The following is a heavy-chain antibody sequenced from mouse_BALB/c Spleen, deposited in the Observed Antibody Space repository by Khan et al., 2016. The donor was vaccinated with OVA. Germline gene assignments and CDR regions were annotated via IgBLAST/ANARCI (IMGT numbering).Heavy chain of an antibody. CDR1: GDSITSGY. V-gene: IGHV3-8*02. CDR2: INYSGTT. D-gene: IGHD1-2*01. J-gene: IGHJ1*01. Sequence: EVQLQESGPSLVKPSQTLSLTCSVTGDSITSGYWNWIRKFPGNKLEYMGYINYSGTTYYIPSLKSRISITRDTSKNQCYLQLNSVTTEDTATYYCATSYYGNTYWYFDVWGAGTTVTVSS. CDR3: ATSYYGNTYWYFDV.